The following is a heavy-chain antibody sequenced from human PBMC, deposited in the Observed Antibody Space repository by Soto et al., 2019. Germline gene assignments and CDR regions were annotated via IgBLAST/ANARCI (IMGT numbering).Heavy chain of an antibody. J-gene: IGHJ2*01. V-gene: IGHV4-61*03. D-gene: IGHD3-10*02. CDR3: EEGIRCSVPVSAFLLNRSSDL. CDR2: ISYSGST. Sequence: PPGKGLEWIGYISYSGSTNYNPSLKSRVTISVDTSENHFSLNLSSVTAADTSFYYSEEGIRCSVPVSAFLLNRSSDL.